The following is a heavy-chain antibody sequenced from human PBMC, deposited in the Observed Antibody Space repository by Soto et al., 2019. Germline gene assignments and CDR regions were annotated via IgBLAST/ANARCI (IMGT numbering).Heavy chain of an antibody. Sequence: SETLSLTCTFSGSSIIGYYWTWIRQSPEGGLEWIGYIHYSGGANYNPSLNSRLTMSVDRSKSQFSMKLASVTAADTAVYYCARGVGGSGLNWFDPWGQGTLVTVSS. D-gene: IGHD6-19*01. V-gene: IGHV4-59*12. CDR1: GSSIIGYY. CDR3: ARGVGGSGLNWFDP. J-gene: IGHJ5*02. CDR2: IHYSGGA.